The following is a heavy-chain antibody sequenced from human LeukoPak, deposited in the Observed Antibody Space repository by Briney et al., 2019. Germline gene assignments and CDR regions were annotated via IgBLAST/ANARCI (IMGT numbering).Heavy chain of an antibody. D-gene: IGHD3-22*01. V-gene: IGHV3-30*04. CDR2: ISYDGSNK. CDR3: ARTLDYYDSSGYYRYDTFDI. CDR1: GFTFSSYA. Sequence: PGGSLRLSCAVSGFTFSSYAMHWVRQALGKGLESVAVISYDGSNKYYADSGRGRFTISRDNSKNTLYLHMNSLRTEDTAVYYCARTLDYYDSSGYYRYDTFDIWGQGTMVTVSS. J-gene: IGHJ3*02.